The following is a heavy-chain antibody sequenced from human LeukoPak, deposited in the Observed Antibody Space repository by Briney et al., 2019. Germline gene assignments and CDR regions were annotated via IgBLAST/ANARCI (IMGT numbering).Heavy chain of an antibody. V-gene: IGHV3-30*18. CDR2: ISYDGSNK. Sequence: PGRSLRLSCAASGFTFSSYGMHWVRQAPGKGLEWVAVISYDGSNKYYADSVKGRFTISRDNSKNTLYLQMNSLRAEDTAVYYCAKDQYRAAAGTFDYWGQGTLVTVSS. D-gene: IGHD6-13*01. J-gene: IGHJ4*02. CDR3: AKDQYRAAAGTFDY. CDR1: GFTFSSYG.